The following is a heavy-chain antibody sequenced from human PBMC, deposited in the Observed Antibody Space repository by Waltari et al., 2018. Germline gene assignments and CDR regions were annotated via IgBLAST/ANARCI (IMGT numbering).Heavy chain of an antibody. Sequence: QVQLVASGGGVVQPGRSLRLSCAASGFTFRSYAMHWVPQAPGKGLEWVAVISYDGSNKYYADSVKGRFTISRDNSKNTLYLQMNSLRAEDTAVYYCARGHIAARPYYFDYWGQGTLVTVSS. CDR1: GFTFRSYA. CDR3: ARGHIAARPYYFDY. CDR2: ISYDGSNK. J-gene: IGHJ4*02. D-gene: IGHD6-6*01. V-gene: IGHV3-30-3*01.